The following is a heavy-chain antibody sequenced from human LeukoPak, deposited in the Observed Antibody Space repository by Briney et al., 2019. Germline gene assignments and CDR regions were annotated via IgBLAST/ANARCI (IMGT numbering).Heavy chain of an antibody. Sequence: GGPLRLSCAASGFTFSNGWLIWVPQAPGKGLEWVSIISVSGGSTYYADSVKGRFTISRDNSKNTLDLQKNSQRAEDTAVYYCARGHYDSSGRYFDYWGQGTLVTVSS. J-gene: IGHJ4*02. CDR3: ARGHYDSSGRYFDY. V-gene: IGHV3-23*01. CDR2: ISVSGGST. CDR1: GFTFSNGW. D-gene: IGHD3-22*01.